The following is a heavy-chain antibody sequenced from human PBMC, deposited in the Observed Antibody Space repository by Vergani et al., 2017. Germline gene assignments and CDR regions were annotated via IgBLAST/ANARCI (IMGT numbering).Heavy chain of an antibody. CDR3: ARDRCSSTSCQEGIYYMDV. Sequence: QVQLVQSGAEVKKPGSSVKVSCKASGGTFSSYTISWVRQAPGQGLEWMGRIIPILGIANYAQKFQGRVTITADKSTSTAYMELSSLRSEDRAVYYCARDRCSSTSCQEGIYYMDVWGKGTTVTVSS. CDR2: IIPILGIA. CDR1: GGTFSSYT. J-gene: IGHJ6*03. V-gene: IGHV1-69*08. D-gene: IGHD2-2*01.